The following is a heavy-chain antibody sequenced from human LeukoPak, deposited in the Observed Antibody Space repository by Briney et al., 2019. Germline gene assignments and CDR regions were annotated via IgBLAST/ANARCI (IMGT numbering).Heavy chain of an antibody. D-gene: IGHD6-19*01. CDR2: ITSSSSTI. V-gene: IGHV3-48*01. CDR3: AREPYSSGWYFSYYFDY. Sequence: GGSLRLSCAASGFTFSSDSMNWVRQAPGKGLEWISYITSSSSTIYYADSVKGRFTISRDNAKNTLYLQMNSLRAEDTAVYYCAREPYSSGWYFSYYFDYWGQGTLVTVSS. CDR1: GFTFSSDS. J-gene: IGHJ4*02.